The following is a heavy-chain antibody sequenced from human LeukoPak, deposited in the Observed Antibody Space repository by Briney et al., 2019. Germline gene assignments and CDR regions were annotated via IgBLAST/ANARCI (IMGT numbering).Heavy chain of an antibody. Sequence: GTSLRLSCAASGFTFSSYAMHWVRQAPGKGLEWVSFFYRGDSTYYAESVRGRFTISRDNSKNTLYLLMNSLIPEDTAVYYCAREVVSSPSYFDSWGQGTLVTVSS. CDR1: GFTFSSYA. V-gene: IGHV3-53*01. CDR2: FYRGDST. CDR3: AREVVSSPSYFDS. D-gene: IGHD2-15*01. J-gene: IGHJ4*02.